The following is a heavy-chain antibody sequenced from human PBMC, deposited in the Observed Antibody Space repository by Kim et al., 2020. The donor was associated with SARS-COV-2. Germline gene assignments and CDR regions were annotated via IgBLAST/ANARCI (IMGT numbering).Heavy chain of an antibody. CDR2: IKQDGSEK. V-gene: IGHV3-7*01. J-gene: IGHJ5*02. D-gene: IGHD2-2*01. CDR1: GFTFSSYW. Sequence: GGSLRLSCAASGFTFSSYWMSWVRQAPGKGLEWVANIKQDGSEKYYVDSVKGRFTISRDNAKNSLYLQMNSLRAEDTAVYYCARGGGNIVVVPAASPWLDPCGQASLVTVSS. CDR3: ARGGGNIVVVPAASPWLDP.